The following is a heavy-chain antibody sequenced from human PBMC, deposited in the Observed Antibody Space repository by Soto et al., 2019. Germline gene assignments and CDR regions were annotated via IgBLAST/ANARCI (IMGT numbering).Heavy chain of an antibody. CDR2: IYYSGST. CDR1: GGSISSYY. CDR3: ARLYSGKIDY. D-gene: IGHD5-12*01. V-gene: IGHV4-59*08. Sequence: SETLSLTCTVSGGSISSYYWSWIRQPPGKGLEWIGYIYYSGSTNYNPSLKSRVTISVDTSKNQFSLKLSSVTAADTAVYYCARLYSGKIDYWGQGTLVTVSS. J-gene: IGHJ4*02.